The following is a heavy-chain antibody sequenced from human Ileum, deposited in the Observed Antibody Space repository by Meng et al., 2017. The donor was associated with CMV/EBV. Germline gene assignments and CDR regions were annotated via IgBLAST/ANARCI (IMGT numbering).Heavy chain of an antibody. CDR1: GFTFSDYS. V-gene: IGHV3-23*01. CDR3: AKDEEMCPSCYLTVLDS. Sequence: GESLKISCAASGFTFSDYSMTWVRQAPGKGLEWVSTISGRGAMTKYADFLRGRFTIARDNSKNTVDLQMRSLRADDTAIYYCAKDEEMCPSCYLTVLDSWGQGTLVTVSS. CDR2: ISGRGAMT. D-gene: IGHD3-9*01. J-gene: IGHJ4*02.